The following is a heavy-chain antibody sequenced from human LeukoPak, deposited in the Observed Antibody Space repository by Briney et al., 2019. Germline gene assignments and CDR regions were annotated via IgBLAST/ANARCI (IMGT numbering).Heavy chain of an antibody. D-gene: IGHD3-22*01. Sequence: ASVKVSCKASGYTFTSSGISWVRQAPGQGLEWMGWISAYNGNTNYAQKLQGRVTMTTDTSTSTAYMELRSLRSDDTAVYYCARRYYDSSGYGFDYWGQGTLVTVSS. CDR3: ARRYYDSSGYGFDY. V-gene: IGHV1-18*01. CDR2: ISAYNGNT. J-gene: IGHJ4*02. CDR1: GYTFTSSG.